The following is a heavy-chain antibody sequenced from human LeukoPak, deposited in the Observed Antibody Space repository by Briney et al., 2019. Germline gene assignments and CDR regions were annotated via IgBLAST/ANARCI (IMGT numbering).Heavy chain of an antibody. V-gene: IGHV3-48*03. CDR3: AGGWGGY. J-gene: IGHJ4*02. Sequence: PGGSLRLSCAASGFTFSNYEMNWVRQAPGKGLEWVSHISSSGSTIYYAYSVWGRFTISRDNAKNSLFLQMNSLRVEDTAVYYCAGGWGGYWGQGTLVTVSS. CDR1: GFTFSNYE. D-gene: IGHD6-19*01. CDR2: ISSSGSTI.